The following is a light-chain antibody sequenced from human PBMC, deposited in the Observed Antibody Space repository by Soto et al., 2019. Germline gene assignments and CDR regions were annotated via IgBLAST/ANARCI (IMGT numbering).Light chain of an antibody. CDR3: QQYGSSPLT. CDR2: GAS. V-gene: IGKV3-20*01. Sequence: EIVLTQSPDTLSGSPGEGATLSCRASQSVSNNYLAWYHHKPGQAPRLLIYGASRRASGVPDRFSGGGSGTDFTLTISRLEPEDFAVYYCQQYGSSPLTFGQGTRLDIK. CDR1: QSVSNNY. J-gene: IGKJ5*01.